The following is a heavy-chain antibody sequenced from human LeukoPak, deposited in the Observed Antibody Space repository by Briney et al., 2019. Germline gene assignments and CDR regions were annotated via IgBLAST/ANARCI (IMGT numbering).Heavy chain of an antibody. CDR1: GGSISSGGYS. J-gene: IGHJ2*01. CDR3: AGGEGNWHLDL. V-gene: IGHV4-30-2*01. Sequence: PSETLSLTCAVSGGSISSGGYSWSWIRQPPGKGLEWIGYIYHSGSTYYNPSLKSRVTISVDRSKNQFSLKLSSVTAADTAVYYCAGGEGNWHLDLWGRGTLVTVSS. CDR2: IYHSGST.